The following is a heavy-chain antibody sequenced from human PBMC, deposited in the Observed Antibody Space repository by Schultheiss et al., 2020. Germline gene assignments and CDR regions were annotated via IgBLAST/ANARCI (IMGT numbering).Heavy chain of an antibody. V-gene: IGHV3-73*01. CDR1: GFTFSGSA. Sequence: GGSLRLSCAASGFTFSGSAMHWVRQASGKGLEWVGRIRNKANSYATAYAASVKGRFTISRDDSKNTLYLQINSLRAEDTATYYCAKDRYCSSTNCQEDVWGQGTPVTVSS. CDR3: AKDRYCSSTNCQEDV. CDR2: IRNKANSYAT. D-gene: IGHD2-2*01. J-gene: IGHJ6*02.